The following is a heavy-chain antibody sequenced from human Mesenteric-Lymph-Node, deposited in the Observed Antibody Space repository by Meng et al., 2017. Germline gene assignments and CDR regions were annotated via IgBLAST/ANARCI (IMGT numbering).Heavy chain of an antibody. Sequence: SETLSLTCTISGGSISSYYWTWIRQPPGKGLEWIGYIYNSGSSNTNPSLKSRVTTSVDTSRNQFPLRVTYVAAADTAGYYCAGGTAAVAGKTGVDYWGQGTLVTVSS. D-gene: IGHD6-19*01. V-gene: IGHV4-59*01. CDR3: AGGTAAVAGKTGVDY. CDR1: GGSISSYY. CDR2: IYNSGSS. J-gene: IGHJ4*02.